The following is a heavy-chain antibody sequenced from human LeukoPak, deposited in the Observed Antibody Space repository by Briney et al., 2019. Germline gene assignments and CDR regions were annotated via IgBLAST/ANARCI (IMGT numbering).Heavy chain of an antibody. Sequence: ASVKVSCKASGYTFTSYAMNWVRQAPGQGLEWMGWINPNSGGTNYAQKFQGRVTMTRDTSISTAYMELSRLRSDDTAVYYCARVRVRLAAAGTSGGNWFDPWGQGTLVTVSS. D-gene: IGHD6-13*01. J-gene: IGHJ5*02. CDR2: INPNSGGT. V-gene: IGHV1-2*02. CDR3: ARVRVRLAAAGTSGGNWFDP. CDR1: GYTFTSYA.